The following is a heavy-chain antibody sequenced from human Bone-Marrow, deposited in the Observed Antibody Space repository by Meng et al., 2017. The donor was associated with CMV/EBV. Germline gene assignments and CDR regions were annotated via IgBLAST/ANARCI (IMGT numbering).Heavy chain of an antibody. CDR3: ARIMSPWNDWPLDY. V-gene: IGHV3-53*01. D-gene: IGHD1-1*01. CDR1: GFTVSSNY. Sequence: CAASGFTVSSNYMIWVHQAPGKGLEWVSVISTDGSTSSADSLKGRFTISRDNSKNTLYLQMNSLRVEDTAVYYCARIMSPWNDWPLDYWGQGTLVTVSS. CDR2: ISTDGST. J-gene: IGHJ4*02.